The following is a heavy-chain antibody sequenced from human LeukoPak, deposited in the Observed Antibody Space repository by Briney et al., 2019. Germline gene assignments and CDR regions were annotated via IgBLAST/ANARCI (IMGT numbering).Heavy chain of an antibody. CDR1: GFTFSSYA. J-gene: IGHJ4*02. CDR2: ISYDGSNK. D-gene: IGHD2-2*01. V-gene: IGHV3-30*04. Sequence: GGSLRLSCAASGFTFSSYAMHWVRQAPGNGLEGGAVISYDGSNKYYSDSVKGRFTVSRDNGNNLLYLQMNSLRADDTAVYYCASLHDIVVIPDATIDYWGQGTLVTVSS. CDR3: ASLHDIVVIPDATIDY.